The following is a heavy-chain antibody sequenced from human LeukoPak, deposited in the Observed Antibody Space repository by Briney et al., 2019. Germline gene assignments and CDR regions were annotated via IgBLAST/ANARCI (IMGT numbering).Heavy chain of an antibody. V-gene: IGHV3-23*01. D-gene: IGHD3-22*01. CDR2: ISGSGGST. CDR1: GFNFGSYV. CDR3: AKDLPRFYYETTDAFDI. J-gene: IGHJ3*02. Sequence: GGTLRLSCVGTGFNFGSYVMSWVRQAPGKGLEWVSAISGSGGSTYYADSVKGRFTISRDNSKNTLYLQMNSLRAEDTAVYYCAKDLPRFYYETTDAFDIWGQGTMVTVSS.